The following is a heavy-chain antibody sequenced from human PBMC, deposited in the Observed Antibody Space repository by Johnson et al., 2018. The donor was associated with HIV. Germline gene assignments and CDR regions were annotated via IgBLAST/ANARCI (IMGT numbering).Heavy chain of an antibody. CDR1: GFTFRSYP. CDR3: RAAKDSQTHFSIAVVDYLDAFDI. Sequence: QVQLVESGGGVVHPGRSLRLSCAASGFTFRSYPMNWVRQAPGKGLEWVAFVSYDGSNKYYADSVKGRFTISRDNSKNTLYLQMNSLRAEDTAVYYCRAAKDSQTHFSIAVVDYLDAFDIWGQGTMVTVSS. J-gene: IGHJ3*02. V-gene: IGHV3-30*04. D-gene: IGHD6-19*01. CDR2: VSYDGSNK.